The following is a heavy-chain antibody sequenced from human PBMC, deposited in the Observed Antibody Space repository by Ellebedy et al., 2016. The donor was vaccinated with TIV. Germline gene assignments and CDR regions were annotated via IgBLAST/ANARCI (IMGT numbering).Heavy chain of an antibody. CDR1: GFNFRSHD. CDR2: IELDGSSQ. J-gene: IGHJ4*02. V-gene: IGHV3-30*02. D-gene: IGHD3-22*01. Sequence: GESLKISCAASGFNFRSHDMHWVRQAPGKGLEWVAYIELDGSSQYYADSVKGRFTISRDNSKNTLHLQMNGLRVEDTAVYYCARDQNHYDNDGNPRGGFDYWGQGALVTVSS. CDR3: ARDQNHYDNDGNPRGGFDY.